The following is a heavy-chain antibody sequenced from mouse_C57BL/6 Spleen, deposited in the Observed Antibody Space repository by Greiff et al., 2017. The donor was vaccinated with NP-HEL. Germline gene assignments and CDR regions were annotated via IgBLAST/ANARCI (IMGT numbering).Heavy chain of an antibody. CDR2: IHPNSGST. CDR3: ARSDSNYDYYAMDY. Sequence: QVQLQQPGAELVKPGASVKLSCKASGYTFTSYWMHWVKQRPGQGLEWIGMIHPNSGSTNYNEKFKSKATLTVDKSSSTAYMQLSSLTSDDSAVYYCARSDSNYDYYAMDYWGQGTSVTVSS. V-gene: IGHV1-64*01. J-gene: IGHJ4*01. CDR1: GYTFTSYW. D-gene: IGHD2-5*01.